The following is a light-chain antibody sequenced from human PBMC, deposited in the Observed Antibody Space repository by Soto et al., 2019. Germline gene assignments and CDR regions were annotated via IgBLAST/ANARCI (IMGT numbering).Light chain of an antibody. CDR2: AAS. CDR3: LQDYNYPLT. CDR1: QGIGND. J-gene: IGKJ1*01. V-gene: IGKV1-6*01. Sequence: AIPMTQSPSSLSASVGDRVTITCRASQGIGNDLSWYQQKPGKAPNLLIFAASSLQSGVPSRFSGSGSGTNFTLTISSLQPEDFATYYCLQDYNYPLTFGQGTKVEIK.